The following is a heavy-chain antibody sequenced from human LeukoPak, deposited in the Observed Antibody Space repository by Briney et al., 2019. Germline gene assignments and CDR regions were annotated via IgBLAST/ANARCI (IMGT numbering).Heavy chain of an antibody. CDR2: ISWNSGSI. Sequence: GWSLRLSCSASGFTFDDYAMHWVRQAPGRGLELVSGISWNSGSIGYADSVKGRFTISRDNAKNSLYLQMNSLRAEDTALYYCAASLHYYDSSGYSNDYWGQGTLVTVSS. J-gene: IGHJ4*02. CDR3: AASLHYYDSSGYSNDY. V-gene: IGHV3-9*01. D-gene: IGHD3-22*01. CDR1: GFTFDDYA.